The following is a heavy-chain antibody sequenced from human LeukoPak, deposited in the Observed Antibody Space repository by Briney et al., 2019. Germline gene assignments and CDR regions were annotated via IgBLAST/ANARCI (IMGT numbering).Heavy chain of an antibody. CDR1: GGSVSSSCYF. D-gene: IGHD3-10*01. CDR2: IYYSGST. V-gene: IGHV4-39*01. J-gene: IGHJ5*02. Sequence: SETLSLTCTVSGGSVSSSCYFWGWIRPPPGKGLEWLGSIYYSGSTYYNPSLQSRVTISVDTSQNQFSLKLSSVTAADTAVYYCARQVAERDGSGRFAGWAWFDPWGQGTLVTVSS. CDR3: ARQVAERDGSGRFAGWAWFDP.